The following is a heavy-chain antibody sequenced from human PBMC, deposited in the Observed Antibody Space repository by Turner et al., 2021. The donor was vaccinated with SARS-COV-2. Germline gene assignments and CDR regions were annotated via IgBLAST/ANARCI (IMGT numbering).Heavy chain of an antibody. CDR2: MTSDWTST. V-gene: IGHV3-74*01. CDR3: AKQGGPYCSGGSCYLHYFDY. Sequence: EVQLVESGGGLVQPGGSLILSCAASGFTFRNYWMHWVRQAPGGGLVCVSNMTSDWTSTSYADAVKGRFTISRDNAKNTLYLQMNSLGAEDTAVYYCAKQGGPYCSGGSCYLHYFDYWGQGTLVTVSS. D-gene: IGHD2-15*01. CDR1: GFTFRNYW. J-gene: IGHJ4*02.